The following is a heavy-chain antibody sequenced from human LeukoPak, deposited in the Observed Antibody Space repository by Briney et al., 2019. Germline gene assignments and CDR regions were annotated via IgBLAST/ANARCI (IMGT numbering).Heavy chain of an antibody. J-gene: IGHJ5*02. V-gene: IGHV3-23*01. CDR3: AKGDKEVTTVSRNWFDP. CDR2: MSGNGGST. Sequence: PGGSLRLSCAASGFTFSSYAMSWVRQAPGKGLEWVSVMSGNGGSTYYADSVKGRFTISRDNSKNTLYLQMNSLRAEDTAVYYCAKGDKEVTTVSRNWFDPWGQGTLVTVSS. D-gene: IGHD4-17*01. CDR1: GFTFSSYA.